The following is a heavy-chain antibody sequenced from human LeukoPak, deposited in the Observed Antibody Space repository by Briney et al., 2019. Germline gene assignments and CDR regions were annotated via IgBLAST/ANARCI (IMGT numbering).Heavy chain of an antibody. CDR3: ARLRDTFSYYYDSSGYSAYFDY. CDR2: IYYSGST. D-gene: IGHD3-22*01. V-gene: IGHV4-39*01. J-gene: IGHJ4*02. Sequence: PSETLSLTCTVSGGSISSSSYYWGCIRQPPGKGLECIGSIYYSGSTYYNPSLKSRVTISVDTSKNQFSLKLSSVTAADTAVYYCARLRDTFSYYYDSSGYSAYFDYWGQGTLVTVSS. CDR1: GGSISSSSYY.